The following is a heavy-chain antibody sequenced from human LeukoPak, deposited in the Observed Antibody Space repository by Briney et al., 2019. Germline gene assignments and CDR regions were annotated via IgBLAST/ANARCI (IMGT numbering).Heavy chain of an antibody. V-gene: IGHV1-69*04. D-gene: IGHD1-26*01. CDR2: IIHILGIA. J-gene: IGHJ4*02. Sequence: ASVKVSCKASGGTFSSYTISWVRQAPGQGLEWMGRIIHILGIANYAQKFQGRVTITADKSTSTAYMELSSLRSEDTAVYYCARDRVVGATFDYWGQGTLVTVSS. CDR1: GGTFSSYT. CDR3: ARDRVVGATFDY.